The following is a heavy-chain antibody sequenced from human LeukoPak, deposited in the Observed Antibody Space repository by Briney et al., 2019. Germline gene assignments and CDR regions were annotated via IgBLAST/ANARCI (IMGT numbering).Heavy chain of an antibody. Sequence: GGSLRLSCAASGFTFDDYAMHWVRQAPGKGLEWVSLISWDGGRTYYADSVKGRFTISRDNSKNSLYLQMNSLRAEDTALYYCAKENWNYYFDYWGQGTLVTVSS. CDR3: AKENWNYYFDY. J-gene: IGHJ4*02. CDR2: ISWDGGRT. CDR1: GFTFDDYA. D-gene: IGHD1-7*01. V-gene: IGHV3-43D*04.